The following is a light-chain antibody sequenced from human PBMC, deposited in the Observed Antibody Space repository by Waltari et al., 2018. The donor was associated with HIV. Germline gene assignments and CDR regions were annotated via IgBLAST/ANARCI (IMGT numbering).Light chain of an antibody. J-gene: IGKJ4*02. V-gene: IGKV1-39*01. CDR1: QSINTY. Sequence: DIQMTQSPVSLFASLGDRVTITCRANQSINTYLNWYQQMPGRAPRLLIYGASYLQRGVPSRFNGTGSGTDFALTIKTLTPEDFATYYCQQTSESPGSFGRGT. CDR3: QQTSESPGS. CDR2: GAS.